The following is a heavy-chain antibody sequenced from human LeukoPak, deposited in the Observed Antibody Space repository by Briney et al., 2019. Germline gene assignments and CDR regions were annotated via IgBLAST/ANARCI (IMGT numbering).Heavy chain of an antibody. CDR3: ARDGRWELLSYYYMDV. V-gene: IGHV3-66*01. D-gene: IGHD1-26*01. CDR1: GFTVSSNY. Sequence: GGSLRLSCAASGFTVSSNYMSWVRQAPGKGLEWVSVIYSGGSTYYADSVKGRFTISRDNSKNTLYLQMNSLRAEDTAVYYCARDGRWELLSYYYMDVWGKGTTVTVSS. J-gene: IGHJ6*03. CDR2: IYSGGST.